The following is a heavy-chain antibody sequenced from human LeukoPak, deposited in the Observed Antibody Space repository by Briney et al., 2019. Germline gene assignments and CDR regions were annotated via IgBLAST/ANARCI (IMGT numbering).Heavy chain of an antibody. J-gene: IGHJ4*02. CDR3: AREQAEDFDY. V-gene: IGHV3-21*06. CDR2: ISSRGSFM. CDR1: GFSFSSYG. Sequence: GGSLRLSCAVSGFSFSSYGMNWVRQAPGKGLEWVSFISSRGSFMYYADSMRGRFTISRDNANNLLSLEMNRLRAEDTAVYYCAREQAEDFDYWGQGTLVTVSS.